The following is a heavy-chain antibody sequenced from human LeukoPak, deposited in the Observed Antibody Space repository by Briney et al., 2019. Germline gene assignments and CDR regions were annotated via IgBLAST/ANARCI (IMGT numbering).Heavy chain of an antibody. CDR3: ARSVEGSFDY. CDR1: GFTFSSYG. J-gene: IGHJ4*02. Sequence: PGGSLRLSCAASGFTFSSYGMSWVRQAPGKGLEWISYINAHRTTYYADSVEGRFTISRDNAKNSAYLQLNSLRVEDTAMYYCARSVEGSFDYWGQGTLVTVSS. CDR2: INAHRTT. D-gene: IGHD6-19*01. V-gene: IGHV3-48*01.